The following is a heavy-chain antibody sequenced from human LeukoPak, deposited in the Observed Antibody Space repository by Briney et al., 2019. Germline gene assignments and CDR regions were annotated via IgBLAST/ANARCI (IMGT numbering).Heavy chain of an antibody. D-gene: IGHD6-13*01. CDR1: GFTFSNCA. V-gene: IGHV3-64D*06. CDR2: ISSYGDKT. CDR3: VKDLYKGDTSSWYYFDY. Sequence: GGSLRLSCPASGFTFSNCAMHWVRQAPGKGPEYVSVISSYGDKTYYADSVKGRFTISRDNSKNTVSLQMSSLRAEDTAVYYCVKDLYKGDTSSWYYFDYWGQGTLVTVSS. J-gene: IGHJ4*02.